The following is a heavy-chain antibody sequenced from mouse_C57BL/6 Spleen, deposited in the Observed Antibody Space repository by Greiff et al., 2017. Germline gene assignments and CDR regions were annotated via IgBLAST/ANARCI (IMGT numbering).Heavy chain of an antibody. Sequence: EVQLQQSGPELVKPGASVKISCKASGYTFPDYYMNWVQPSHGKSLEWIGDINPNNGGTSYNQKFKGKATLTVDKAASTAYMELRSLTSEDAAVYYGARVATTVVAKDDWGQGTTLTGSS. D-gene: IGHD1-1*01. J-gene: IGHJ2*01. CDR3: ARVATTVVAKDD. CDR2: INPNNGGT. CDR1: GYTFPDYY. V-gene: IGHV1-26*01.